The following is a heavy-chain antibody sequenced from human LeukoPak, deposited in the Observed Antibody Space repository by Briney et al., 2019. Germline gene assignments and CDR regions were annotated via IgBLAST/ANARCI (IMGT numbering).Heavy chain of an antibody. CDR3: ARDSVPGSTGYFYSMDI. V-gene: IGHV3-11*04. J-gene: IGHJ6*03. D-gene: IGHD4-17*01. CDR2: ISRSGVGM. Sequence: KPGGSLRLSCAASGFSVSDYFFTWVRQAPGQGLEWLAYISRSGVGMAYADSVKGRFTISRDNANDLVYLQMNSLRPEDTGVYYCARDSVPGSTGYFYSMDIWGKGATVTVSS. CDR1: GFSVSDYF.